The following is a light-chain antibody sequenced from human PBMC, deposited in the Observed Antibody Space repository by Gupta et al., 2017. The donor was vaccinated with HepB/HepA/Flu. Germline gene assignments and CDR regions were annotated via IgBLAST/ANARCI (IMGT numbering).Light chain of an antibody. J-gene: IGKJ1*01. Sequence: EIVLTHSPDTLSLSPGVRATLSCRASQSGSSNYLAWYQQKPGQAPRILIYGASSGATGITDRFSGSGSATAFTLTISRLEHAEFAVYYCQQYGSSPPTFGQGTKVEIK. CDR3: QQYGSSPPT. V-gene: IGKV3-20*01. CDR1: QSGSSNY. CDR2: GAS.